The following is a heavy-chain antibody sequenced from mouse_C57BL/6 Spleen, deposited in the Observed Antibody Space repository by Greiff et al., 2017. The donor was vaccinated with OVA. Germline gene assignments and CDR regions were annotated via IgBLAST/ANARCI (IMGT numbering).Heavy chain of an antibody. CDR2: ISNGGGST. CDR1: GFTFSDYY. CDR3: ARHGNYDAMDY. J-gene: IGHJ4*01. D-gene: IGHD2-1*01. Sequence: EVQRVESGGGLVQPGGSLKLSCAASGFTFSDYYMYWVRQTPEKRLEWVAYISNGGGSTYYPDTVKGRFTISRDNAKNTLYLQMSRLKSEDTAMYYCARHGNYDAMDYWGQGTSVTVSS. V-gene: IGHV5-12*01.